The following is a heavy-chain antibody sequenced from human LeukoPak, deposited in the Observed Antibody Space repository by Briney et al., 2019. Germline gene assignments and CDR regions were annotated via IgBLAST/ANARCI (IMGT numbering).Heavy chain of an antibody. D-gene: IGHD4-23*01. CDR2: INHSGNT. J-gene: IGHJ4*02. V-gene: IGHV4-34*01. Sequence: SETLSLTCAVYGESFSGYYWSWIRQSPGKGLEWIGEINHSGNTNYNPSLKSRVTISVDTSKDQFSLKVSSVTAADTAVYYCARVPARWSPFDYWGQGTLVTVSS. CDR3: ARVPARWSPFDY. CDR1: GESFSGYY.